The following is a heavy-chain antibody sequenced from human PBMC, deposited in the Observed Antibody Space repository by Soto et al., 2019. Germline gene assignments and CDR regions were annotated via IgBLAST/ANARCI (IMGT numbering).Heavy chain of an antibody. Sequence: GGSLRLSCAASGFTFSSYAMHWVRQAPGKGLEWVAVISYDGSNKYYADSVEGRFTISRDNSKNTLYLQMNSLRAEDTAVYYCARDRGSVVATAILVYWGQGTLVTVSS. CDR2: ISYDGSNK. V-gene: IGHV3-30-3*01. D-gene: IGHD2-21*02. J-gene: IGHJ4*02. CDR3: ARDRGSVVATAILVY. CDR1: GFTFSSYA.